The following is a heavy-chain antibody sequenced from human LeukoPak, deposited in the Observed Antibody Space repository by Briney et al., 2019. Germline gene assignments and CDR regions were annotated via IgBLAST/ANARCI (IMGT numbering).Heavy chain of an antibody. V-gene: IGHV5-51*01. CDR2: IYPGDSDT. CDR1: GYSFTSYW. CDR3: ARGSSVYTYGFDY. Sequence: GESLKISCKGSGYSFTSYWIGWVRQMPGKGLEWMAIIYPGDSDTRYSPSFQGQVTISADKSIRNAYLQWSSLKASDTAMYYCARGSSVYTYGFDYWGQGTLVTVSS. D-gene: IGHD5-18*01. J-gene: IGHJ4*02.